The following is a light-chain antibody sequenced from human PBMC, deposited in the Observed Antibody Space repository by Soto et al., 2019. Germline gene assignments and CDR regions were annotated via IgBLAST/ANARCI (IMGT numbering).Light chain of an antibody. J-gene: IGKJ1*01. CDR1: QSVSSN. V-gene: IGKV3-15*01. CDR3: QQYNNWPRT. CDR2: GAS. Sequence: EIVMTQSPATLSVSPGERATLSCRASQSVSSNLAWYQQKPGQAPRLLIYGASTRATGTSARFSGSGSGTDFTLTISSLQSEDLAVYYCQQYNNWPRTFGQGTKVDIK.